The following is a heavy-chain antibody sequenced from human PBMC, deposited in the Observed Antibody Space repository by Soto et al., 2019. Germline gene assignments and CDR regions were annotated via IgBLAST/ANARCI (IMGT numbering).Heavy chain of an antibody. CDR1: GFTFSSYS. CDR2: ISSSSSYI. Sequence: GSLRLSCAASGFTFSSYSMNWVRQAPGKGLEWVSSISSSSSYIYYADSVKGRFTISRDNAKNSLYLQMNSLRAEDTAVYYCARDGLSSSPLDYWGQGTLVTVSS. CDR3: ARDGLSSSPLDY. J-gene: IGHJ4*02. V-gene: IGHV3-21*01. D-gene: IGHD6-6*01.